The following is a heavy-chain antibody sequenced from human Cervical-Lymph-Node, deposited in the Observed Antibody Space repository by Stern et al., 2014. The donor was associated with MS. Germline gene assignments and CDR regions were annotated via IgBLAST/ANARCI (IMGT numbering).Heavy chain of an antibody. V-gene: IGHV4-31*03. D-gene: IGHD3-3*01. Sequence: VQLLESGPGLVKPSQTLSLTCTVSGGSVSSGSRYWSWIRQHPGTGLEWIGDIPYSGNTYYSPSLQSRLTISMDTSKNQFSLKLRSVTATDTAIYYCARVTEFLRFFYPDYWGQGTLVTVSS. J-gene: IGHJ4*02. CDR1: GGSVSSGSRY. CDR3: ARVTEFLRFFYPDY. CDR2: IPYSGNT.